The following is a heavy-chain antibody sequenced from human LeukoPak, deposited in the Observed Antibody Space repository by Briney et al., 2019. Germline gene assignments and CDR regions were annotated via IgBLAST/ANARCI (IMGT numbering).Heavy chain of an antibody. CDR2: ISAYNGST. D-gene: IGHD3-22*01. J-gene: IGHJ3*01. CDR1: GYTFTSYG. Sequence: HRASVTVSCKASGYTFTSYGISWVRQAPGQGLEWMGWISAYNGSTNYAQKLQGRVTMTTDTSTSTAYMELRSLRSDDTAVYYCARLGGDYYDTSGSRVYAFDFWGQGTMVTVSS. V-gene: IGHV1-18*01. CDR3: ARLGGDYYDTSGSRVYAFDF.